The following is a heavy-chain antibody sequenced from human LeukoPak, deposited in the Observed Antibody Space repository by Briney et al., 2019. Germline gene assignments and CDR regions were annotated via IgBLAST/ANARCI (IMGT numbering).Heavy chain of an antibody. D-gene: IGHD6-13*01. CDR3: ARAGEEQQLVFDY. CDR1: GFTFSSYA. V-gene: IGHV3-64*01. J-gene: IGHJ4*02. CDR2: ISSNGGST. Sequence: GGSLRLSCAASGFTFSSYAMHWIRQAPGKGLEYVSAISSNGGSTYYANSVKGRFTTSRDNSKNTLYLQMGSLRAEDMAVYYCARAGEEQQLVFDYWGQGTLVTVSS.